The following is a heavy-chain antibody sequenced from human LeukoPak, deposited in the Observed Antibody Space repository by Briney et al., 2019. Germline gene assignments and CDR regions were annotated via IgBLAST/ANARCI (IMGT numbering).Heavy chain of an antibody. CDR1: GFTFSDYY. D-gene: IGHD6-13*01. CDR3: ARARYSNTWFDY. CDR2: TSSSGSTM. V-gene: IGHV3-11*01. Sequence: KSGGSLRLSCASSGFTFSDYYMSWTRQAPGKGLEWVSCTSSSGSTMYYADSVKGRFTISRDNAKNSLYLQMNSLRAEDTAAYYCARARYSNTWFDYWGQGALVTVSS. J-gene: IGHJ4*02.